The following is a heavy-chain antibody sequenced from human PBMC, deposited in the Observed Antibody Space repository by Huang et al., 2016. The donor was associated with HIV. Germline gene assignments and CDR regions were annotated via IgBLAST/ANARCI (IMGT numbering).Heavy chain of an antibody. J-gene: IGHJ3*01. CDR1: GYDFGRYG. Sequence: QVQLVQSGGEVMQPGASVRVSCKASGYDFGRYGMSWVRQAPGQGLGVLGWYGRDSRDTSSAQKFQGRVTMTTDTSTTTTYMELRSLRSDDTAMYYCARDPYYSNRWKRNDASFLWGQGTMITVSS. CDR3: ARDPYYSNRWKRNDASFL. D-gene: IGHD4-4*01. V-gene: IGHV1-18*01. CDR2: YGRDSRDT.